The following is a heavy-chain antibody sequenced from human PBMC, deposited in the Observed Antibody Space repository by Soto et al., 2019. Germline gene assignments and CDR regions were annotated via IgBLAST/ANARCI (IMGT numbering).Heavy chain of an antibody. J-gene: IGHJ2*01. Sequence: QVQLVQSGAEVRKPGASVKVSCKASGYTFTNSYMHWVRQAPGQGLEWMEIINPSGGSANYAQRFRGRVTMTRATSTSTVYMELSSLKSEDTTVYYCATDIGSCSGGICTYDWYFDLWGRGTLVTVSS. CDR2: INPSGGSA. CDR3: ATDIGSCSGGICTYDWYFDL. V-gene: IGHV1-46*01. D-gene: IGHD2-15*01. CDR1: GYTFTNSY.